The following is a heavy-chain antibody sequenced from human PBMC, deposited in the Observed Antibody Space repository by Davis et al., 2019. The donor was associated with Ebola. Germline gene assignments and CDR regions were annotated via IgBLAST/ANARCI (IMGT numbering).Heavy chain of an antibody. J-gene: IGHJ5*02. Sequence: ASVKVSCKASGYTFTTYDINWVRQATGQGLEWMGWMNPDSGNIGYAQKFQGRVTMTRDASITTAYMELSSLSSDDTAVYYCTRGIARRRSGSWFDPWGQGTPVTVSS. CDR2: MNPDSGNI. D-gene: IGHD2-15*01. V-gene: IGHV1-8*01. CDR1: GYTFTTYD. CDR3: TRGIARRRSGSWFDP.